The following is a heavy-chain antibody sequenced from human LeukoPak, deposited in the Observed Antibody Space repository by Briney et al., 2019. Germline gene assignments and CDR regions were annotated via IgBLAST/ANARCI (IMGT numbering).Heavy chain of an antibody. CDR3: AKQSAGSAAWYSLHYDF. CDR2: VGGGGDGT. CDR1: GFTLSSYA. V-gene: IGHV3-23*01. D-gene: IGHD6-13*01. Sequence: GGSLRLSCAASGFTLSSYAMTWVRQAPGRGLEWVSSVGGGGDGTYYADSVKGRFTISRDNSKDTLYLQMNGLRAEDTAVYFCAKQSAGSAAWYSLHYDFWGQGTLVTVSS. J-gene: IGHJ4*02.